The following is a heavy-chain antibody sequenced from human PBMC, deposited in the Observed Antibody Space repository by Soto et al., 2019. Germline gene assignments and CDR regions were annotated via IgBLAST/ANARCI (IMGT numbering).Heavy chain of an antibody. D-gene: IGHD3-22*01. CDR3: ARSPDSSGYYPRWYYYGMDV. Sequence: SETLSLTCAVYGGSFSGYYWSWIRQPPGKGLEWIGEINHRESTNYNPSNKSRDNISVDTSKNQYSLKMSSVTAADTAVYYCARSPDSSGYYPRWYYYGMDVWGQGTTVTVS. J-gene: IGHJ6*02. V-gene: IGHV4-34*01. CDR1: GGSFSGYY. CDR2: INHREST.